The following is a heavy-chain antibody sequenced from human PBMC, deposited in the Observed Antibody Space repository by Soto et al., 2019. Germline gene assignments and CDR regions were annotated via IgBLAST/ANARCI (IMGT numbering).Heavy chain of an antibody. CDR3: ARVHKYGDYRPFYRDV. D-gene: IGHD4-17*01. CDR1: GFTFSSYW. Sequence: VGSLRLSCAASGFTFSSYWMSWVRQAPGKGLEWVANIKQDGSEKYYVDSVKGRFTISRDNAKNSLYLQMNSLRAEDTAVYYCARVHKYGDYRPFYRDVWGKGTTVTVSS. J-gene: IGHJ6*03. CDR2: IKQDGSEK. V-gene: IGHV3-7*01.